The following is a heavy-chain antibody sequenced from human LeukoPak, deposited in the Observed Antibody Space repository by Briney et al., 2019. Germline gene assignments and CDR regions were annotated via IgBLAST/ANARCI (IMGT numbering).Heavy chain of an antibody. V-gene: IGHV3-30*18. J-gene: IGHJ4*02. CDR3: AKEDLYGDSDYFDY. D-gene: IGHD4-17*01. CDR1: GFTFSSYG. Sequence: GRSLRLSCAASGFTFSSYGMHWVRQAPGKGLEWVAVISYDGSNKYYADSVKGRFTISRDNSKNTLYLQMNSLRAEDTAVYYCAKEDLYGDSDYFDYWGQGTLVTVSS. CDR2: ISYDGSNK.